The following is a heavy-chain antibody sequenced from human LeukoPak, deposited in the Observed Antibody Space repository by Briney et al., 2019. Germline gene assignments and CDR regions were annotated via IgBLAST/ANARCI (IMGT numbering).Heavy chain of an antibody. D-gene: IGHD1-26*01. J-gene: IGHJ4*02. V-gene: IGHV4-59*08. CDR1: GGSISSYY. CDR2: IYYSGST. CDR3: ARGTTWELREDY. Sequence: PSETLSLTCTVSGGSISSYYWSWIRQPPGKGLEWIGYIYYSGSTNYNPSLKSRVTISVDTSKNQFSLKLSSVTAADTAVYYCARGTTWELREDYWGQGTLVTVSS.